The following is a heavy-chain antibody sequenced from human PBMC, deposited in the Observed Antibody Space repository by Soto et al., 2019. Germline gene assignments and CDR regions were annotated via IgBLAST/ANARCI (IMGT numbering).Heavy chain of an antibody. Sequence: EVQLVESGGGLVQPGGSLRLSCAASGFTFSSYDMSWVRQAPGKGLEWVSAISGSGGSTYYADSVKGRFTISRDYSKNTLYLRMNSLRAEDTAVYYCAKVRIAAAGRWGMDVWGQGTTVTVSS. J-gene: IGHJ6*02. D-gene: IGHD6-13*01. CDR3: AKVRIAAAGRWGMDV. V-gene: IGHV3-23*04. CDR1: GFTFSSYD. CDR2: ISGSGGST.